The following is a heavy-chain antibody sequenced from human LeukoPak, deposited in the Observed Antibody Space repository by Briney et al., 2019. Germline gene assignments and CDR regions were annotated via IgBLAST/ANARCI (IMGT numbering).Heavy chain of an antibody. J-gene: IGHJ4*02. Sequence: PGRSLRLSCAASGFAFTTYVMHWVRQAPGRGLEWVAVISYDGTIKYYADSVKGRFTISRDNSKNTLYLQMNSLRAEDTAVYYCANLHDYWGQGTLVTVSS. CDR3: ANLHDY. CDR1: GFAFTTYV. V-gene: IGHV3-30*18. CDR2: ISYDGTIK.